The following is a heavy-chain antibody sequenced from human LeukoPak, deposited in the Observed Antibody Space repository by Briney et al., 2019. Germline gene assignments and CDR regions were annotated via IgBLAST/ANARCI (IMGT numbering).Heavy chain of an antibody. V-gene: IGHV3-30*18. Sequence: GGSLRLSCAASGFTFSSYGMHWVRQAPGKGLEWVAVISYDGSNKYYADSVKGRFTISRDNSKNTLYLQMNSLRAEDTAVYYCAKDQESSWYDAFDIWGQGTMVTVSS. CDR1: GFTFSSYG. CDR3: AKDQESSWYDAFDI. CDR2: ISYDGSNK. J-gene: IGHJ3*02. D-gene: IGHD6-13*01.